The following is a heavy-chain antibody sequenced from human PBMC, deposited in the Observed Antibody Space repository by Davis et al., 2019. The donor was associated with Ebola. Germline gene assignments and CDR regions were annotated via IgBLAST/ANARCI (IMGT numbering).Heavy chain of an antibody. CDR1: GGSITSYY. Sequence: MPSETLSLTCTVSGGSITSYYWSWIRQPPGKGLEWIGCIYYSGSTNYNPSLKSRVTISVDTSKNQFSLKLSSVTAADTAVYYCARSWPSYDFWSGYSYGWFDPWGQGTLVTVSS. V-gene: IGHV4-59*01. CDR2: IYYSGST. J-gene: IGHJ5*02. CDR3: ARSWPSYDFWSGYSYGWFDP. D-gene: IGHD3-3*01.